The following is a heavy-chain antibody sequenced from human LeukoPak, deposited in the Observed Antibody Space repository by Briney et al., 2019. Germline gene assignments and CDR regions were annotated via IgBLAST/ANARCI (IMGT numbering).Heavy chain of an antibody. CDR1: GHTFTSYD. J-gene: IGHJ4*02. CDR3: ARGIYDRYGFDY. D-gene: IGHD5/OR15-5a*01. V-gene: IGHV1-8*01. Sequence: ASVKVSCKASGHTFTSYDINWVRQATGQGLEWMGWMNPNSGNTGYAQKFQGRVTMTRNTSISTAYMELSSLRSEDTAVYYCARGIYDRYGFDYWGQGTLVTVSS. CDR2: MNPNSGNT.